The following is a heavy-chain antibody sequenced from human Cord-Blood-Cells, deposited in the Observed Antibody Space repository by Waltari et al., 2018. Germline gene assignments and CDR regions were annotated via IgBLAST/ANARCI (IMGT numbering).Heavy chain of an antibody. CDR1: GLALSSCS. D-gene: IGHD6-13*01. J-gene: IGHJ3*02. CDR3: ARYSSSWYAFDI. V-gene: IGHV3-21*01. CDR2: ISGSSIYI. Sequence: EVGLVGCGGGRVKAGGAGGRCGGGAGLALSSCSMSWVGQAPGKGLECVSSISGSSIYIYYASSVEGRFTISRANAKNSLYLRMNSLRAEDTAVYYCARYSSSWYAFDIWGQGTMVTVSS.